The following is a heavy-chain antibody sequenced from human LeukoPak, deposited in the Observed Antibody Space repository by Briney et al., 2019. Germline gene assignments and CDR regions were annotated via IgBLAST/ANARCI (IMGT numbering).Heavy chain of an antibody. V-gene: IGHV4-59*01. Sequence: SETLSLTCTVSGGSISNYYWSWIRQPPGKGLEWIGYIYYSGSTNYNPSLKSRVTISVDTSKNQFSLKLSSVTAADTAVYYCARASSSGSFSFDYWGQGTLVTVSS. CDR1: GGSISNYY. D-gene: IGHD6-19*01. CDR3: ARASSSGSFSFDY. J-gene: IGHJ4*02. CDR2: IYYSGST.